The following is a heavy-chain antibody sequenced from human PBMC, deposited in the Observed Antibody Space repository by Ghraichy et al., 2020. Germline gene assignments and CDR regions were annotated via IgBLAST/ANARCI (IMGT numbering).Heavy chain of an antibody. Sequence: GGSLRLSCAASGFTFSSYAMSWVRQAPGKGLEWVSAISGSGGSTYYADSVKGRFTISRDNSKNTLYLQMNSLRAEDTAVYYCAKTRCTNGVCYTIEYYFVYWPQAPLATFSS. CDR2: ISGSGGST. CDR1: GFTFSSYA. J-gene: IGHJ4*02. D-gene: IGHD2-8*01. V-gene: IGHV3-23*01. CDR3: AKTRCTNGVCYTIEYYFVY.